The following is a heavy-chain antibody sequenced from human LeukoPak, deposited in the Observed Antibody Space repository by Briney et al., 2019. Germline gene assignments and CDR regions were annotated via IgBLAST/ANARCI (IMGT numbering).Heavy chain of an antibody. Sequence: GASVKVSCKASGYSFTSHQMPWVRQAPGQGLEWMGIIHPTAVSTYSAQKFQARVTMTRDMSTSTVYMKLSSLRSDDTAVYYCARGPWIDIGSPSYYCDYWGQGTLVTVSS. CDR1: GYSFTSHQ. D-gene: IGHD2-21*01. CDR2: IHPTAVST. V-gene: IGHV1-46*01. CDR3: ARGPWIDIGSPSYYCDY. J-gene: IGHJ4*02.